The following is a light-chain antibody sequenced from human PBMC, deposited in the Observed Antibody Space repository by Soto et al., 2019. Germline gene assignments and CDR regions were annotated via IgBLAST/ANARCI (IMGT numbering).Light chain of an antibody. J-gene: IGKJ1*01. Sequence: DIVMTQSPDSLAVSLGERATINCKSSQNVLYSLNNKNYLAWYQQKPGQPPKLLIYWASTREAGVPDRFSGSASGTDFTRTISSLQAEDVAVYYCQQYYSTPRTFGQGTKVELK. CDR2: WAS. V-gene: IGKV4-1*01. CDR3: QQYYSTPRT. CDR1: QNVLYSLNNKNY.